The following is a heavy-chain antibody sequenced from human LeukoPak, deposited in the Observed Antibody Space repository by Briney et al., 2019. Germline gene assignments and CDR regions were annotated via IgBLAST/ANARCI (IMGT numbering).Heavy chain of an antibody. CDR1: GGSTSGSY. D-gene: IGHD1-26*01. V-gene: IGHV4-59*01. Sequence: PSETLSLTCTVSGGSTSGSYWSWVRQPPGKGLQWIGYIHYTGSTGYNPSLKSRVTISIDTPKNQVSLRVTSVTAADTAVYYCARTGYGRDYYGMDVWGQGTTVTVSS. J-gene: IGHJ6*02. CDR3: ARTGYGRDYYGMDV. CDR2: IHYTGST.